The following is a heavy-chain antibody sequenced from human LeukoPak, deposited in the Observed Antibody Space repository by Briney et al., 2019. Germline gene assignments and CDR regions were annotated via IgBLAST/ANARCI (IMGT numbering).Heavy chain of an antibody. CDR2: IWYDGSNK. CDR3: ARAKLSSGYYFDY. D-gene: IGHD3-22*01. CDR1: GFTFSSYG. V-gene: IGHV3-33*01. J-gene: IGHJ4*02. Sequence: GGSLGLSCAASGFTFSSYGMHWVRQAPGKGLEWVAVIWYDGSNKYYADSVKGRFTISRDNSKNTLYLQMNSLRAEDTAVYYCARAKLSSGYYFDYWGQGTLVTVSS.